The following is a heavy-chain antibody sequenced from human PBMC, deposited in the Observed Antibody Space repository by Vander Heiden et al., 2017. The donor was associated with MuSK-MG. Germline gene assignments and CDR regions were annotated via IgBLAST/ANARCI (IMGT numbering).Heavy chain of an antibody. CDR1: GYTLGGHY. CDR2: INPHSGDT. V-gene: IGHV1-2*02. J-gene: IGHJ5*02. D-gene: IGHD3-3*01. Sequence: QVHLLQSGAEVKRPGASMTVSCKASGYTLGGHYLHWVRQAPGHGLEWLGWINPHSGDTRFAPTFQGRVTLTRDTSINTAFLDLTGLTYDDTAIYFCARETRSGSLDTWGQGSLVTGSS. CDR3: ARETRSGSLDT.